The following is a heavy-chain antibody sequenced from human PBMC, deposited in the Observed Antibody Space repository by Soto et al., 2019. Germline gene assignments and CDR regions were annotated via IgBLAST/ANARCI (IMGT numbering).Heavy chain of an antibody. Sequence: QVQLQESGPGLVKPSETLSLTCSVSGGSISGYYWSWIRQPPGKGLEWIGYIYDGDSANYNPSLKSRVIISVDTSRNQFSLRLSSVTAADTAVYYCARGYYDTSGYSLDPWRQGTLVTVPS. V-gene: IGHV4-59*01. CDR1: GGSISGYY. J-gene: IGHJ5*02. CDR3: ARGYYDTSGYSLDP. D-gene: IGHD3-22*01. CDR2: IYDGDSA.